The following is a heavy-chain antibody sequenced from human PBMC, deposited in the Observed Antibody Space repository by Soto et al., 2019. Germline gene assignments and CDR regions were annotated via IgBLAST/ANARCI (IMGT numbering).Heavy chain of an antibody. J-gene: IGHJ4*02. Sequence: SETLSLTCTASGGSISSYYWSWIRQPPGKGLEWIGYIYYSGSTNYNPSLKSRVTISVDTSKNQFSLKLSSVTAADTAVYYCARMPGPDYGDYRSYFDYWGQGTLVTVSS. CDR2: IYYSGST. CDR3: ARMPGPDYGDYRSYFDY. V-gene: IGHV4-59*01. CDR1: GGSISSYY. D-gene: IGHD4-17*01.